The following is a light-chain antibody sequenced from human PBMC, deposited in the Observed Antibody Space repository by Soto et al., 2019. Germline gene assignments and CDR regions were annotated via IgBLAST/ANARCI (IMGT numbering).Light chain of an antibody. CDR3: SSYAGSSNV. CDR2: EVN. Sequence: QSALTEPPSASGSPGQSVAISCTGTSSDVGGYNYVSWYQQHPGKAPKLMIYEVNKRPSGVPDRFSGSKSGNTASLTVSGLRAEDEADYYCSSYAGSSNVFGTGTKVNV. V-gene: IGLV2-8*01. CDR1: SSDVGGYNY. J-gene: IGLJ1*01.